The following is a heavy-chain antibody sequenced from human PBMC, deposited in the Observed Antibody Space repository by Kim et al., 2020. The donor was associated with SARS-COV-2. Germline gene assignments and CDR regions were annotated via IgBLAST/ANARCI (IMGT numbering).Heavy chain of an antibody. D-gene: IGHD3-10*01. CDR2: IYYLGSS. V-gene: IGHV4-61*03. CDR3: ASLARTTLVRKEDY. Sequence: SETLSLTCTVSGASVSSPNYYWTWIRQAPGKGLEWIGYIYYLGSSNYNPSLQSRIFISVDTSKNHFSLSLSSVTGADTAVYYCASLARTTLVRKEDYWGQGTLVTVSS. CDR1: GASVSSPNYY. J-gene: IGHJ4*02.